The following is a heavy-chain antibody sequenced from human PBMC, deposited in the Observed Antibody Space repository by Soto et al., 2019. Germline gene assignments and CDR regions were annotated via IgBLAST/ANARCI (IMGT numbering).Heavy chain of an antibody. Sequence: QVQLVESGGGVVQPGRSLRLSCAASGFTFNNYAMHWVRQAPGKGLXWVAVIXYDGNNQYYADSVKGRFAISRDNSXNTLXLXXNSLRDEDTAVYYCARDRVYYYDSSGYYNFEYWGQGSLVTVSS. CDR1: GFTFNNYA. CDR3: ARDRVYYYDSSGYYNFEY. CDR2: IXYDGNNQ. V-gene: IGHV3-30*09. J-gene: IGHJ4*02. D-gene: IGHD3-22*01.